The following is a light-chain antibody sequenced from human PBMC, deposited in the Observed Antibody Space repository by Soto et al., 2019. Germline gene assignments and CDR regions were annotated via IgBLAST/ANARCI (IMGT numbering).Light chain of an antibody. Sequence: NFMLTQPHSVSESPGKTVIISCTRSXXXIASNYVQWYQQRPGSSPTTVIYEDNQRPSGVPDRFSGSIDSSSNSASLTISGLETEDEADYFCQSYDATNQVFGGGTKVTVL. V-gene: IGLV6-57*01. CDR3: QSYDATNQV. CDR1: XXXIASNY. CDR2: EDN. J-gene: IGLJ3*02.